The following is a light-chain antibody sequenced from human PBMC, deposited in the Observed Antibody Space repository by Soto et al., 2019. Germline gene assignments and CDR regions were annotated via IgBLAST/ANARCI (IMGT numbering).Light chain of an antibody. Sequence: EIVLTQSPATLSLSPGERATLSCRASQSVSGYLAWYQQKPGQAPRLLIYDASKRATGIPARFSGSGFGTDLTLTITSLELEDFAVYYCKQRSKGRTFGQANKVEI. CDR1: QSVSGY. J-gene: IGKJ1*01. CDR2: DAS. CDR3: KQRSKGRT. V-gene: IGKV3-11*01.